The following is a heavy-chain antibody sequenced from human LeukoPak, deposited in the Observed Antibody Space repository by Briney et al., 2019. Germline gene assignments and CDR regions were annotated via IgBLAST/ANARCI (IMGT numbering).Heavy chain of an antibody. J-gene: IGHJ4*02. D-gene: IGHD3/OR15-3a*01. CDR2: IFFSGST. Sequence: SETLSLTCTVSGGSISSYYWSWIRQPPGKGLEWIGYIFFSGSTNYNPSLKSRVTMSVDTSKNQFSLKLTSVTAADTAVYYCARQTGSGLFILPGGQGTLVTVSS. CDR3: ARQTGSGLFILP. CDR1: GGSISSYY. V-gene: IGHV4-59*08.